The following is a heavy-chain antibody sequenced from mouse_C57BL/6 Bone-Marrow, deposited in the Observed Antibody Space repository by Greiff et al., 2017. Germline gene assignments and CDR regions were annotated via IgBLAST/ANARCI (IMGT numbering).Heavy chain of an antibody. V-gene: IGHV1-15*01. Sequence: QVQLMESGAELVRPGASVTLSCKASGYTFTDYEMHWVKQTPVHGLEWIGAIDPETGGTAYNQKFKGKAILTADKSSSTASMEIRILTSEDSAVYYCTRNHIATVVELDYWGQGTTLTVSS. CDR3: TRNHIATVVELDY. D-gene: IGHD1-1*01. J-gene: IGHJ2*01. CDR2: IDPETGGT. CDR1: GYTFTDYE.